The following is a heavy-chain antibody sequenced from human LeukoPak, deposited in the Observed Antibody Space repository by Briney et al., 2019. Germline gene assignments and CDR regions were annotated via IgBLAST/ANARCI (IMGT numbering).Heavy chain of an antibody. CDR1: GYTFTSYY. D-gene: IGHD5-18*01. CDR3: ARTLVRKQLWTQGYYYYGMDV. J-gene: IGHJ6*02. V-gene: IGHV1-46*01. Sequence: ASVKVSCKASGYTFTSYYMHWVRQAPGQGLEWMGIINPSGGSTSYAQKFQGRVTITADESTSTAYMELSSLRSEDTAVYYCARTLVRKQLWTQGYYYYGMDVWGQGTTVTVSS. CDR2: INPSGGST.